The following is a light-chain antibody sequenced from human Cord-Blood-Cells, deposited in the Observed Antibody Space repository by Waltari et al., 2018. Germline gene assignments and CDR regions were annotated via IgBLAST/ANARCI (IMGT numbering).Light chain of an antibody. CDR3: QQYNNYPFT. Sequence: DIQMTQSPSILSASVGDRVTITCRASQSISSWLAWYQQKPGKAPKLLIYDASSLESRVPSRFSGSGSGTEFTLTICSLQPDEFAAYFCQQYNNYPFTFGPGTKVDI. V-gene: IGKV1-5*01. CDR2: DAS. J-gene: IGKJ3*01. CDR1: QSISSW.